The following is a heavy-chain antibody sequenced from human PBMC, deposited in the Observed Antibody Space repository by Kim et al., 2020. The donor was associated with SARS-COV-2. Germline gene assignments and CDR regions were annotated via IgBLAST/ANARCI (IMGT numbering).Heavy chain of an antibody. CDR1: GFTFSSYG. D-gene: IGHD3-10*01. Sequence: GGSLRLSCAASGFTFSSYGMHWVRQAPGKGLEWVAVIWYDGSNKYYADSVKGRFTISRDNSKNTLYLQMNSLRAEDTAVYYCAKGLADGSGSHYWGQGTLVTVSS. CDR3: AKGLADGSGSHY. CDR2: IWYDGSNK. J-gene: IGHJ4*02. V-gene: IGHV3-33*06.